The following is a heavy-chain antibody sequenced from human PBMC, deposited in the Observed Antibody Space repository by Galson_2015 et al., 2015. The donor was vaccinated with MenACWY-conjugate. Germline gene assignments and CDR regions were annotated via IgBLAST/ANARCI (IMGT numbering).Heavy chain of an antibody. CDR3: ARGADFVWFGESIYYYYGMDV. J-gene: IGHJ6*02. V-gene: IGHV3-30*04. Sequence: SLRLSCAASGFTFSSYAMHWVRQAPGKGLEWVAVISYDGSNKYYADSVKGRFTISRDNSKNTLYLQMNSLRAEDTAVYYCARGADFVWFGESIYYYYGMDVWGQGTTVTVSS. D-gene: IGHD3-10*01. CDR2: ISYDGSNK. CDR1: GFTFSSYA.